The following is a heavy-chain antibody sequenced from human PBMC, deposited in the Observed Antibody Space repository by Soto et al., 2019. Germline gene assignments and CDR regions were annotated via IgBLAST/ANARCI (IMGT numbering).Heavy chain of an antibody. D-gene: IGHD6-13*01. Sequence: QVQLVQSGAEVRKPGASVKVSCKSSGYTFINHGIFWVRQAPGQGLEWMAWIYPYNGNTNYAQKFLGRVTLTTDTSTSTGYMYLRSLTSDDTDIYYCARYLNGAAGGGYWGQGTLVTVSS. CDR3: ARYLNGAAGGGY. CDR1: GYTFINHG. CDR2: IYPYNGNT. V-gene: IGHV1-18*01. J-gene: IGHJ4*02.